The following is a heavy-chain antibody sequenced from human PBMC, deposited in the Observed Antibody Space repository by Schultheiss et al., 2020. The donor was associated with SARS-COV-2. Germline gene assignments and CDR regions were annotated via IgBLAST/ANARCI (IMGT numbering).Heavy chain of an antibody. Sequence: SETLSLTCTVSGGSLSGGTYYWSWIRQPPGKGLEWIGYIDYNGRTSYNPSLKSRLTISADTSKNQFSLKLSSVTAADTAVYYCARLRYSSSSGLDYWGQGTLVTVSS. V-gene: IGHV4-61*01. CDR1: GGSLSGGTYY. CDR3: ARLRYSSSSGLDY. J-gene: IGHJ4*02. D-gene: IGHD6-6*01. CDR2: IDYNGRT.